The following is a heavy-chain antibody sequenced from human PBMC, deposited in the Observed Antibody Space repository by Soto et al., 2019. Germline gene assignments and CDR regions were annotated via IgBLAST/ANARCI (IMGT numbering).Heavy chain of an antibody. J-gene: IGHJ4*02. CDR2: ISWNSGSI. CDR3: ATPILAATRN. CDR1: GFTFDDYA. D-gene: IGHD2-15*01. Sequence: GGSLRLSCAASGFTFDDYAMHWVRQAPGKGLEWVSGISWNSGSIGYADSVKGRFTISRDNAKNSLYLQMNSLRAEDTALYYCATPILAATRNWGQGTLVTVSS. V-gene: IGHV3-9*01.